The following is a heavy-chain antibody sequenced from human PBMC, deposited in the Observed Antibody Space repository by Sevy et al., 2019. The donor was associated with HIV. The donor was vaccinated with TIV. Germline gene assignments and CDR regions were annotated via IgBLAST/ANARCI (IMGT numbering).Heavy chain of an antibody. CDR1: GFTFSSYA. V-gene: IGHV3-23*01. J-gene: IGHJ4*02. Sequence: GGSLRLSCAASGFTFSSYAMSWVRQAPGKGLEWVSLISASGGSTYYADSVKGRFTISRDNSKNTLYLQMNSLRAEDTAVYYWAKRHLGGSPTPFDSWGQGTLVTVSS. CDR3: AKRHLGGSPTPFDS. D-gene: IGHD1-26*01. CDR2: ISASGGST.